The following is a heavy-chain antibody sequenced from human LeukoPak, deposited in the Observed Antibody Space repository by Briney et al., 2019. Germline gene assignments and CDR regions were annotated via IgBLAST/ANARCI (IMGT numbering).Heavy chain of an antibody. CDR3: ARVASLLWFGESPDAFDI. J-gene: IGHJ3*02. CDR1: GYTFTSYA. D-gene: IGHD3-10*01. V-gene: IGHV7-4-1*02. CDR2: INTNTGNP. Sequence: ASVEVSRTASGYTFTSYAMNWVRQAPGQGLEWMGWINTNTGNPTYAQGFTGRFVFSLDTSVSTAYLQISSLKAEDTAVYYCARVASLLWFGESPDAFDIWGQGTMVTVSS.